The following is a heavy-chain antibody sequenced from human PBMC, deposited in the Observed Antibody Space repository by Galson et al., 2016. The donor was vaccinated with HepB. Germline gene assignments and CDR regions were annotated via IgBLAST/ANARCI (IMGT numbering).Heavy chain of an antibody. CDR3: AREGYGGFDC. V-gene: IGHV3-7*03. J-gene: IGHJ4*02. Sequence: SLRLSCAASGFVFPNFGLSWVRQAPGKGLEWVANIKQNGREKDYVDSVKGRFTISRDNAKNSLYLQMNSLRAEDTAVYYCAREGYGGFDCWGQGDLVTVSS. CDR1: GFVFPNFG. D-gene: IGHD4-23*01. CDR2: IKQNGREK.